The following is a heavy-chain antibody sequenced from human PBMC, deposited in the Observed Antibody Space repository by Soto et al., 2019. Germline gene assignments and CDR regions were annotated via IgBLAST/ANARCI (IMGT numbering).Heavy chain of an antibody. CDR2: ISWNSGDI. D-gene: IGHD5-18*01. V-gene: IGHV3-9*01. J-gene: IGHJ6*02. CDR1: GFTFDDYA. Sequence: EVQLVEPGGDLVQPGRSLRLSCAASGFTFDDYAMHWVRLAPGKGLEWVSGISWNSGDIYYADSVKGRFTISRDNAKNSLYLQMNSLRPDDTAMYYCAKDAIHVLLGYTYGAGGMDVWGQGTTVTVSS. CDR3: AKDAIHVLLGYTYGAGGMDV.